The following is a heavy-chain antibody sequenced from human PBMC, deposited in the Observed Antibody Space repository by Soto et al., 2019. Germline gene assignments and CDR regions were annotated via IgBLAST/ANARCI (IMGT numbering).Heavy chain of an antibody. D-gene: IGHD6-6*01. CDR3: ARDRGSSSHYYGMDV. J-gene: IGHJ6*02. CDR1: GGTFSSYA. V-gene: IGHV1-69*13. CDR2: IIPIFGTA. Sequence: ASVKVSCKASGGTFSSYAISWVRQAPGQGLEWMGGIIPIFGTANYAQKFQGRVTITADESTSTAYMELSSLRSEDTAVYYCARDRGSSSHYYGMDVWGQGTTVTVSS.